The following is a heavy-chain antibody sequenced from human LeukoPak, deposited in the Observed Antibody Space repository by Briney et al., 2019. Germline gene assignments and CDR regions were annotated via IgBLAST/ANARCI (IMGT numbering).Heavy chain of an antibody. J-gene: IGHJ4*02. Sequence: SETLSLTCAVYGGSFSGYYWSWIRQPPGKGLEWIGEINHSGSTNYNPSLKSRVTISVDTSKNQFSLKLSSVTAADTAVYYCASLREYYYYDSSGYPPVDYWGQGTPVTVSS. V-gene: IGHV4-34*01. CDR1: GGSFSGYY. D-gene: IGHD3-22*01. CDR2: INHSGST. CDR3: ASLREYYYYDSSGYPPVDY.